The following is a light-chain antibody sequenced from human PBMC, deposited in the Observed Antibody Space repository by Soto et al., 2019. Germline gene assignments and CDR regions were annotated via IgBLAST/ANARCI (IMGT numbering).Light chain of an antibody. V-gene: IGKV1D-12*01. CDR1: QGISHW. CDR2: AAS. CDR3: QQSNSFPLT. Sequence: DIQLTQSPSSVSASVGERVTITCRASQGISHWVAWYQHKPGEAPKLLIHAASTLQRGVPSRFSGSGSGTEFTLTISCPQPEDFATYYCQQSNSFPLTFGPGTKVDGK. J-gene: IGKJ3*01.